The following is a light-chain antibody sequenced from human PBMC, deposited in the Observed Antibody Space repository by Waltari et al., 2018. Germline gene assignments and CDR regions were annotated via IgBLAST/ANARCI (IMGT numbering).Light chain of an antibody. CDR2: GAS. J-gene: IGKJ2*01. CDR3: QQYNNWRT. Sequence: EVLMTQSPPTLSVSPGERATLSCRASQSIARNLAWYQQKPGQAPRLLIYGASTRATDVPDRFSGSWSGTEFTLTISSLQSEDFAVYYCQQYNNWRTFGQGTKLEIK. V-gene: IGKV3-15*01. CDR1: QSIARN.